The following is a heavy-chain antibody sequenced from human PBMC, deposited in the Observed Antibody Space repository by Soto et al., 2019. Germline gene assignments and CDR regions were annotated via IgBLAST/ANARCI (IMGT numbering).Heavy chain of an antibody. Sequence: AAVKVSCKVSGFGLSELSIHWVRQIPGKGLEWMGGFNPEDGETIYAQKFQGRVTMTEDTSADTAYMELSSLKSEDTAVYYCATEGAYTWGGSFKREVWYFAFWGQGTLVTVSS. V-gene: IGHV1-24*01. CDR2: FNPEDGET. CDR3: ATEGAYTWGGSFKREVWYFAF. J-gene: IGHJ4*02. D-gene: IGHD3-16*01. CDR1: GFGLSELS.